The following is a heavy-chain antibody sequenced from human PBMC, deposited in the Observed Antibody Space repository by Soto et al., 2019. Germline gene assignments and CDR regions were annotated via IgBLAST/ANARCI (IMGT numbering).Heavy chain of an antibody. CDR1: GFTFSSYW. CDR2: INSDGSST. J-gene: IGHJ4*02. CDR3: ARGPTSGSYYFSLLAPHTGIDY. V-gene: IGHV3-74*01. Sequence: GGSLRLSCAASGFTFSSYWMHWVRQAPGKGLVWVSRINSDGSSTSYADSVKGRFTISRDNAKNTLYLQMNSLRAEDTAVYYCARGPTSGSYYFSLLAPHTGIDYWGQGTLVTVSS. D-gene: IGHD1-26*01.